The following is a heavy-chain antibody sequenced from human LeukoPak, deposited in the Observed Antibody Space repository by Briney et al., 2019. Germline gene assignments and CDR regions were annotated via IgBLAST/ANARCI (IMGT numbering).Heavy chain of an antibody. CDR1: GYTFTDYY. J-gene: IGHJ3*01. D-gene: IGHD5-18*01. V-gene: IGHV1-2*02. Sequence: ASVKVSCKASGYTFTDYYIHWVRQAPGQGLEWMGWIKPNSGGTKYAQKFQGRVTLTRDTSISSAHMELSSLRSDDTAVYYCARGSPSRERQPFHSWGQGTMVTVSS. CDR2: IKPNSGGT. CDR3: ARGSPSRERQPFHS.